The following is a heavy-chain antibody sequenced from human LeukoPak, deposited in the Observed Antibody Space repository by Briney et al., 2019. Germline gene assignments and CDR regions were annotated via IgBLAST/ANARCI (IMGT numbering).Heavy chain of an antibody. V-gene: IGHV1-69-2*01. CDR1: GYTFTDYY. Sequence: ATVKISCKVSGYTFTDYYMHWAQQAPGKGLEWMGLVDPEDGETIYAEKFQGRVTITADTSTDTAYMELSSPRSEDTAVYYCARVPDIVVVPAANDWGQGTLVTVSS. D-gene: IGHD2-2*01. J-gene: IGHJ4*02. CDR2: VDPEDGET. CDR3: ARVPDIVVVPAAND.